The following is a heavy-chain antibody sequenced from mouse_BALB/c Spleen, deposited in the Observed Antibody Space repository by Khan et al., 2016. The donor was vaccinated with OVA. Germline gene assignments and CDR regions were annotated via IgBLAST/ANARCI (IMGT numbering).Heavy chain of an antibody. CDR1: GFTFSSYW. CDR3: ALYGSRGDY. J-gene: IGHJ2*01. D-gene: IGHD1-1*01. V-gene: IGHV1-9*01. Sequence: QVQLKESGAVLMKPGASVRISCKATGFTFSSYWIEWIKQRPGHGLEWIGQILPGSNITNYNDKFKGKATFTAETSSNTAYMQLSSLTSEDSAGYCCALYGSRGDYWGQGTTVTVSS. CDR2: ILPGSNIT.